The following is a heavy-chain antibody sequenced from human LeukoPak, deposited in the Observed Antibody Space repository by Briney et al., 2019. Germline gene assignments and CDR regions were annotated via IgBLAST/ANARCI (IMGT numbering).Heavy chain of an antibody. J-gene: IGHJ4*02. Sequence: GGSLRLSCAASGFTFSSYAMSWVRQAPGKGLEWVSAISGSGGSTYYAYSVKGRFTISRDNSKNTLYLQMNSLRAEDTAVYYCAKDILGFEMVIPYYFDYWGQGTLVTVSS. CDR2: ISGSGGST. D-gene: IGHD3-22*01. CDR1: GFTFSSYA. V-gene: IGHV3-23*01. CDR3: AKDILGFEMVIPYYFDY.